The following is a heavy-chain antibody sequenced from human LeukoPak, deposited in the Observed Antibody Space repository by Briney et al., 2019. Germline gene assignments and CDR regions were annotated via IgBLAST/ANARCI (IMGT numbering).Heavy chain of an antibody. D-gene: IGHD1-26*01. J-gene: IGHJ4*02. CDR2: INHSGST. V-gene: IGHV4-34*01. CDR3: ARHERWELPYFDY. Sequence: SETLSLTCAVYGGSFSGYYWSWIRQPPGKGLEWIGEINHSGSTNYNPSLKSRVTISVDTSKNQFSLKLSSVTAADTAVYYCARHERWELPYFDYWGQGTLVTVSS. CDR1: GGSFSGYY.